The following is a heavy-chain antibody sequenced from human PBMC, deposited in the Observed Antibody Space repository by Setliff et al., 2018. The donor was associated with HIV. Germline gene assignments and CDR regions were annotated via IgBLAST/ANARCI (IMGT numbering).Heavy chain of an antibody. CDR3: ANGYDFWSGYFNFDF. CDR2: ISGSGGTT. Sequence: GSLRLSCAASGFTFRSYAMSWVRQAPGKGLEWVSVISGSGGTTYYADFVKGRFTISRDNSKNTLYLQMNSLRAEDTAVYYCANGYDFWSGYFNFDFWGQGTLVTVSS. V-gene: IGHV3-23*01. J-gene: IGHJ4*02. CDR1: GFTFRSYA. D-gene: IGHD3-3*01.